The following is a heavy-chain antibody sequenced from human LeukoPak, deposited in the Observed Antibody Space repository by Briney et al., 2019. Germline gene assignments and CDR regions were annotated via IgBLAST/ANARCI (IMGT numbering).Heavy chain of an antibody. D-gene: IGHD6-13*01. CDR2: INGYNGNT. CDR3: ARAAAAAGTSVDY. CDR1: GYTFTSYG. J-gene: IGHJ4*02. V-gene: IGHV1-18*01. Sequence: ATVKVSCKASGYTFTSYGISWVRQAPGQGLEWMGWINGYNGNTNHAQKFQGRVIMTTDTSTSTVYMELRSLRSDDTAVYYCARAAAAAGTSVDYWGQGTLVTVSS.